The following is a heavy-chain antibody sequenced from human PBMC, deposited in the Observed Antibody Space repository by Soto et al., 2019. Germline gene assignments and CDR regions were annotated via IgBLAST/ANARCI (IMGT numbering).Heavy chain of an antibody. Sequence: GASVKVSFKASGGTFSSYAISWLRQAPGQGLEWMGMIIPICGTANYAQKFQGRVTITADASTSTAYMELSSLRSEDTAVYYCASTAAEYYFDYWGQGTLVTVSS. D-gene: IGHD5-18*01. CDR2: IIPICGTA. V-gene: IGHV1-69*13. J-gene: IGHJ4*02. CDR3: ASTAAEYYFDY. CDR1: GGTFSSYA.